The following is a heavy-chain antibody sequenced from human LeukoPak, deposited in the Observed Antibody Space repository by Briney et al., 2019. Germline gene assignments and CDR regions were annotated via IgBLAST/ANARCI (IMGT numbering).Heavy chain of an antibody. J-gene: IGHJ4*02. CDR3: AKSSYYDSSGYYSTPFDY. D-gene: IGHD3-22*01. CDR2: ISGSGGST. Sequence: GGSLRLSCAASGFTFSSYAMSWVRQAPGKGLEGVSAISGSGGSTYYADSVKGRFTISRDNSKNTLYLQMNSLRAEDTAVYYCAKSSYYDSSGYYSTPFDYWGQGTLVTVSS. V-gene: IGHV3-23*01. CDR1: GFTFSSYA.